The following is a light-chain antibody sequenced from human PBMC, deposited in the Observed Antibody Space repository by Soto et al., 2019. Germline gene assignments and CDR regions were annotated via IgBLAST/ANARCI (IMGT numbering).Light chain of an antibody. V-gene: IGKV3-20*01. J-gene: IGKJ2*01. CDR3: QQYGTSPYT. Sequence: EIVLTQSPGTLSLSPGERATLSCRASQSVSSSYLAWYQQKPGQSPRLLIYDASNRATGIPDRLSGSVSGTDFTLIISRLEPEDFAVYYCQQYGTSPYTFGQGTKLEIK. CDR2: DAS. CDR1: QSVSSSY.